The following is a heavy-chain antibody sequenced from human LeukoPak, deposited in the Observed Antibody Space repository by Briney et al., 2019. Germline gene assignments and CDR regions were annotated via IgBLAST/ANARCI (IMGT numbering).Heavy chain of an antibody. V-gene: IGHV3-23*01. CDR3: AKTTVGYSSGRYPGWPADC. CDR2: ICGSGGCT. Sequence: PGGSLRLSCEASGFTFNTYAIYWVRQAPGKGLEWVSGICGSGGCTYYADSVKGRFTISRDNSKNTVYLQMDSLTADDTGVYYCAKTTVGYSSGRYPGWPADCWGQGTLVTVSS. J-gene: IGHJ4*02. CDR1: GFTFNTYA. D-gene: IGHD6-19*01.